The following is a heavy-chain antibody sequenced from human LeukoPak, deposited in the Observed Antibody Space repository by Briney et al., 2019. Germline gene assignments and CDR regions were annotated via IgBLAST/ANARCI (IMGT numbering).Heavy chain of an antibody. CDR3: ARDWFHAIDY. J-gene: IGHJ4*02. CDR2: IKSDGSST. V-gene: IGHV3-74*01. D-gene: IGHD2/OR15-2a*01. Sequence: PGGSLRLSCAASGFTFSTYWMHWVRQAPGKGLVWVSRIKSDGSSTSYADSAKGRFIISRDNAKNTLYLQMNSLRAVDTAVYYCARDWFHAIDYWGQGTLVTVSS. CDR1: GFTFSTYW.